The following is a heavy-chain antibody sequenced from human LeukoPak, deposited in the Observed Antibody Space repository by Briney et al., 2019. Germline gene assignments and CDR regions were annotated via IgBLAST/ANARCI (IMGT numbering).Heavy chain of an antibody. V-gene: IGHV3-21*01. CDR2: VSSSSSYI. J-gene: IGHJ3*02. CDR3: ASPANGDSSGWQTKYDAFDI. D-gene: IGHD6-19*01. Sequence: PGGSLRLSCAASGFTFSSYSMNWVRQAPGKGLEWVSSVSSSSSYIYYADSVKGRFTISRDNAKNSLYLQMNSLRAEDTAVYYCASPANGDSSGWQTKYDAFDIWGQGTMVTVSS. CDR1: GFTFSSYS.